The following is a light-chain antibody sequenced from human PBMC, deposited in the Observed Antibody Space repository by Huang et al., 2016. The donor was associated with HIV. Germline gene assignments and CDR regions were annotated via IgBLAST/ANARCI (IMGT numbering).Light chain of an antibody. CDR3: QQRSSSLT. J-gene: IGKJ4*01. V-gene: IGKV3-11*01. CDR2: NAT. Sequence: IVLTQSPATLSLSPGERATLSCRASQSLNKCLAWYQQKPGQAPRLLIYNATDRATGVPARFSGGGSGTDFTLTITDLKAEDFAIYYCQQRSSSLTFGGGTKVEIK. CDR1: QSLNKC.